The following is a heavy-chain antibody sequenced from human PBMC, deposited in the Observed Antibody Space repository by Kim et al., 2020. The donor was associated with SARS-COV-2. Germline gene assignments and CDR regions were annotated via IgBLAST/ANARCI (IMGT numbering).Heavy chain of an antibody. J-gene: IGHJ1*01. CDR2: INHSGST. V-gene: IGHV4-34*01. D-gene: IGHD3-9*01. CDR1: GGSFSGYY. Sequence: SETLSLTCAVYGGSFSGYYWSWIRQPPGKGLEWIGEINHSGSTNYNPSLKSRVTISVDTSKNQFSLKLSSVTAADTAVYYCATEGYYDILTGYYKWGQGTLVTVSS. CDR3: ATEGYYDILTGYYK.